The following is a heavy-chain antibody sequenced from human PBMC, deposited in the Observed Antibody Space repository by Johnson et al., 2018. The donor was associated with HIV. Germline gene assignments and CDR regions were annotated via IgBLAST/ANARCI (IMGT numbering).Heavy chain of an antibody. D-gene: IGHD3-16*01. CDR1: GFNFDDYA. Sequence: VQLVESGGGLEQPGGSLRLSCAASGFNFDDYAMSWVRQVPGKGLEGVSGINWNGGSIGYADSVKGRFTISRDNAKKSLYLQMNSLRDEDTDLYYCARGRPWGWELRRDAFDIWGQGTIVTVSS. V-gene: IGHV3-20*04. CDR2: INWNGGSI. J-gene: IGHJ3*02. CDR3: ARGRPWGWELRRDAFDI.